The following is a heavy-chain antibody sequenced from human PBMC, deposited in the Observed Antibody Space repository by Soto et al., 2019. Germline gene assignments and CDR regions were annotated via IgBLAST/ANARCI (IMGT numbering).Heavy chain of an antibody. V-gene: IGHV1-69*13. CDR2: IIPIFGTA. J-gene: IGHJ4*02. CDR1: GGTFSSYA. CDR3: AKGDQGGYDYVEYYYFDY. Sequence: GASVKVSCKASGGTFSSYAISWVRQAPGQGLEWMGGIIPIFGTANYAQKFQGRVTIAADESTSTAYLELSSLRSEDTALYYCAKGDQGGYDYVEYYYFDYWGQGTLVTVSS. D-gene: IGHD5-12*01.